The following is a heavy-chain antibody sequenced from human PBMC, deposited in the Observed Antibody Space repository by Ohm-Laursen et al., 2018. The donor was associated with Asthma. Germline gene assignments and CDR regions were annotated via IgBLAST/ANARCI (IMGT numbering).Heavy chain of an antibody. CDR1: GGSISSSSYY. CDR3: ASNYYGSGSYNY. J-gene: IGHJ4*02. V-gene: IGHV4-39*01. Sequence: SETLSLTCTVSGGSISSSSYYWGWIRQPPGKGLEWIGTIYNSGSTYYNPSLKSRVTISVDTSKNQLSLKLSSVTAADTAVYYCASNYYGSGSYNYWGQGTLVTVSS. D-gene: IGHD3-10*01. CDR2: IYNSGST.